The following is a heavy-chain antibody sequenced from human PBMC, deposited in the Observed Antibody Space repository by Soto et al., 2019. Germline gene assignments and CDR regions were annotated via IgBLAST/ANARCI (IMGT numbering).Heavy chain of an antibody. Sequence: GGSLRLSCADSGFTFSDYYMSWIRQAPGKGLEWVSYISSSGSTIYYADSVKGRFTISRDNAKNSLYLQMNSLRAEDTAVYYCARDRVDQAGVADYWGQGTLVTVSS. CDR1: GFTFSDYY. J-gene: IGHJ4*02. CDR2: ISSSGSTI. V-gene: IGHV3-11*01. D-gene: IGHD2-15*01. CDR3: ARDRVDQAGVADY.